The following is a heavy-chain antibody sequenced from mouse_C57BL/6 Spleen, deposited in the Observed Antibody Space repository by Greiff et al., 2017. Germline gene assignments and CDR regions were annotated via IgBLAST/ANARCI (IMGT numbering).Heavy chain of an antibody. D-gene: IGHD1-1*02. Sequence: EVQRVESGPELVKPGASVKIPCKASGYTFTDYNMDWVKQSHGKSLEWIGDINPNNGGTIYNQKFKGKATLTVDKSSSTAYMELRSLTSEDTAVYYCATVGGAYWGQGTLVTVSA. CDR1: GYTFTDYN. CDR2: INPNNGGT. V-gene: IGHV1-18*01. CDR3: ATVGGAY. J-gene: IGHJ3*01.